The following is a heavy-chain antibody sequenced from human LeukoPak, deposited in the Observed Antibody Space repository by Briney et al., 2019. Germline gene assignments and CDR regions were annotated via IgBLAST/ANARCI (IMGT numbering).Heavy chain of an antibody. CDR1: GFTFSSYA. CDR3: ARDRPTGASRLFVVQ. Sequence: GGPLRLSCTASGFTFSSYAMTWVRQAPGKGLEWVSSMSSGGTYLYYADSVRGRFTISRDNAKNSLYLVMKSLRAEDTATYFCARDRPTGASRLFVVQWGQGTLVSVSS. V-gene: IGHV3-21*04. D-gene: IGHD2-15*01. CDR2: MSSGGTYL. J-gene: IGHJ4*02.